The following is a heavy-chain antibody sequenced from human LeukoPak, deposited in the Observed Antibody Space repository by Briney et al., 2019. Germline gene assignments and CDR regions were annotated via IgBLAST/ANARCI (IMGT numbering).Heavy chain of an antibody. Sequence: GSLKLSCAASGYTFTSYGITWVRQAPGQGLEWMGWSSANSGNTNYTQKLKGRVTMTTDTSTSTAYMELRSLRSDDTAVYYCARVGSGYDDVGGYYFDYWGQGTLVTVSS. V-gene: IGHV1-18*01. CDR1: GYTFTSYG. D-gene: IGHD5-12*01. CDR2: SSANSGNT. CDR3: ARVGSGYDDVGGYYFDY. J-gene: IGHJ4*02.